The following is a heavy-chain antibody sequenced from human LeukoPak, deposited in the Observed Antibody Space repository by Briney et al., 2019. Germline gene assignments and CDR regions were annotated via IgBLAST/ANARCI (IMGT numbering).Heavy chain of an antibody. CDR2: IYYSGST. J-gene: IGHJ4*02. D-gene: IGHD3-10*01. CDR1: GGSISRYY. V-gene: IGHV4-59*08. CDR3: ARQGVPYYGSGSYYLDY. Sequence: PSETLSLTCTVSGGSISRYYWSWIRQPPGKGLEWIGYIYYSGSTNYNPSLKSRVTISVDTSKNQFSLKMSSVTAADTAVYYCARQGVPYYGSGSYYLDYWGQGTLVTVSS.